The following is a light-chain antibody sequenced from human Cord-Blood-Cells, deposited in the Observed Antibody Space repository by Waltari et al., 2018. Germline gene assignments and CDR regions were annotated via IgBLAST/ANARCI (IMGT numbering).Light chain of an antibody. CDR2: DVS. CDR1: SSDVGGYNY. V-gene: IGLV2-14*01. CDR3: SSYTSSSTSLYV. J-gene: IGLJ1*01. Sequence: QSALTQPASVSGSPGQSTPISCTGTSSDVGGYNYVPWYQQHPGKAPKLMIYDVSNRPSGVSNRFSGSKSGNTASLTISGLQAEDEADYYCSSYTSSSTSLYVFGTGTKVTVL.